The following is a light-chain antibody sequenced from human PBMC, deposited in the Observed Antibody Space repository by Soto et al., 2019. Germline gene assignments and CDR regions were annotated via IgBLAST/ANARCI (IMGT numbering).Light chain of an antibody. J-gene: IGKJ4*01. V-gene: IGKV3-20*01. CDR1: QTVRNNY. CDR2: DAS. Sequence: TKSDCNWSLSSVEGGPLSYGASQTVRNNYLAWHQQKPGQAPRLLIYDASSRATGIPDRFSGGGSGTDFTLTISRLEPEDFAVYYCQHVSRYTQTFGGGTKVEIK. CDR3: QHVSRYTQT.